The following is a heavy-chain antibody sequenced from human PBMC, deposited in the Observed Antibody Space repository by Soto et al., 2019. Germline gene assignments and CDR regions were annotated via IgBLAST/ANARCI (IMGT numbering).Heavy chain of an antibody. Sequence: PGGSLRLSCAASGFTFSSYWMHWVRQAPGKGLVWVSRINSDGSTTSYADSVKGRFTISRDNAKNTLYLQMNSLRAEDTAVYYCARDSGYDGFDYWGQGTLVTVSS. CDR3: ARDSGYDGFDY. D-gene: IGHD5-12*01. CDR1: GFTFSSYW. V-gene: IGHV3-74*01. CDR2: INSDGSTT. J-gene: IGHJ4*02.